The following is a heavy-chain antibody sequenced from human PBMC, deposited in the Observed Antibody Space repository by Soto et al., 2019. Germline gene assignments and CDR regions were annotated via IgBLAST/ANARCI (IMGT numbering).Heavy chain of an antibody. CDR1: GGSISSGGYY. D-gene: IGHD2-15*01. V-gene: IGHV4-31*03. CDR3: ARDRCSGGSCYSSYYYYGMDG. Sequence: QVQLQESGPGLVKPSQTLSLTCTVSGGSISSGGYYWSWIRQHPGKGLEWIGYIYYSGSTYYNPSLKSRVTISVDTSKNQFSLKLSSVTAADTAVYYCARDRCSGGSCYSSYYYYGMDGWGQGTTVTVSS. J-gene: IGHJ6*02. CDR2: IYYSGST.